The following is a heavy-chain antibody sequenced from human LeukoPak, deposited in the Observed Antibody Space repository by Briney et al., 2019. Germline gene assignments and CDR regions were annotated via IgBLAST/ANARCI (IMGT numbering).Heavy chain of an antibody. Sequence: GESLKTSCKGSGYRFTTYWIGWVRQMPGQGLEWMGIIYPDDSDPRYSPSFQGQVTISADKSISTAYLQWRSLKASDCGMDYCARRSFNGSYYFQHWGQGTLVTVSS. CDR2: IYPDDSDP. J-gene: IGHJ1*01. CDR3: ARRSFNGSYYFQH. D-gene: IGHD3-10*01. CDR1: GYRFTTYW. V-gene: IGHV5-51*01.